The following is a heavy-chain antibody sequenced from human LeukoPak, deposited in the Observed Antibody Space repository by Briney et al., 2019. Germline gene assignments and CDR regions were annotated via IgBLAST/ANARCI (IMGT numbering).Heavy chain of an antibody. D-gene: IGHD6-19*01. Sequence: GGSLRLSCAASGFTVSSNSMSWVRQAPGTGLECVSIIHSDGSTYYADSVKGRFTISRDNSQNTLYLQMRSLRAEDTAVYYCSRERWAGPEFDPRGQGSLVTVSS. CDR3: SRERWAGPEFDP. CDR1: GFTVSSNS. CDR2: IHSDGST. J-gene: IGHJ5*02. V-gene: IGHV3-66*01.